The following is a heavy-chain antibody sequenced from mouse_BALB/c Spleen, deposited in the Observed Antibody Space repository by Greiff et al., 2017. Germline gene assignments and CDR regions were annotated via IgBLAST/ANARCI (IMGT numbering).Heavy chain of an antibody. V-gene: IGHV1-7*01. Sequence: QVQLQQSGAELAKPGASVKMSCKASGYTFTSYWMHWVKQRPGQGLEWIGYINPSTGYTEYNQKFKDKATLTADKSSSTAYMQLSSLTSEDSAVYYCARELGRYFDVWGAGTTVTVSS. CDR1: GYTFTSYW. J-gene: IGHJ1*01. CDR2: INPSTGYT. CDR3: ARELGRYFDV. D-gene: IGHD4-1*01.